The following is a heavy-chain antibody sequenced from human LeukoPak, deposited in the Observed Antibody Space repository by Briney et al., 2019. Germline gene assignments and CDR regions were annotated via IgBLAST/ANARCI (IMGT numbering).Heavy chain of an antibody. J-gene: IGHJ5*02. CDR2: ITGSGGDT. CDR3: AKDLHAVAAAVLGS. D-gene: IGHD6-13*01. CDR1: GFTFTTYA. V-gene: IGHV3-23*01. Sequence: GGSLRLSCAASGFTFTTYAMSWVRQAPGKGLEWVSSITGSGGDTYYADSVKGRFTISRDNSKTTLYLQMNSLRARDTAIYYCAKDLHAVAAAVLGSWGQGTLVTVSS.